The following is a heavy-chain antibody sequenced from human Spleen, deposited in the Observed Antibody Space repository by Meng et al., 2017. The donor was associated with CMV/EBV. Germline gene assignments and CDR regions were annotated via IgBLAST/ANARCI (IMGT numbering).Heavy chain of an antibody. CDR1: GFTFSNAW. Sequence: GGSLRLSCVASGFTFSNAWMNWVRQAPGKGLEWVGRIKRKIDGGTTDYVAPVKGRFSISRDDSKNTLYLQMNSLKTEDTAVYYCACKGYIYGDDAFGIWGQGTMVTVSS. D-gene: IGHD5-18*01. CDR3: ACKGYIYGDDAFGI. V-gene: IGHV3-15*01. J-gene: IGHJ3*02. CDR2: IKRKIDGGTT.